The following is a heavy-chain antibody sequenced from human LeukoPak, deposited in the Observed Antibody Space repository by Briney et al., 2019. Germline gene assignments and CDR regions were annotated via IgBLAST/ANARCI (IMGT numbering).Heavy chain of an antibody. V-gene: IGHV1-18*01. D-gene: IGHD2-2*01. J-gene: IGHJ5*02. Sequence: GASVKVSCKASGYTFTSYDINWVRQATGQGLEWMGWISAYNGNTNYAQKLQGRVTMTTDTSTSTAYMELRSLRSDDTAVYYCARDDCSSISCYGNWFDPWGQGTLVTVSS. CDR3: ARDDCSSISCYGNWFDP. CDR1: GYTFTSYD. CDR2: ISAYNGNT.